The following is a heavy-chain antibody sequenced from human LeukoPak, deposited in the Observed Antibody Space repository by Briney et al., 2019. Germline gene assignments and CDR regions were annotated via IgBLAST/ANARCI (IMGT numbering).Heavy chain of an antibody. CDR3: ARAVFIPNRLDV. D-gene: IGHD1-14*01. CDR2: IYSGGST. V-gene: IGHV3-53*01. CDR1: VFTVSSNY. Sequence: GGSLRLSCAASVFTVSSNYMSWVRQAPGKGLEWVSVIYSGGSTYYADSVKGRFTISRDNSKNTLYLQMNSLRAEDTAVYYRARAVFIPNRLDVWGQGTTVTVSS. J-gene: IGHJ6*02.